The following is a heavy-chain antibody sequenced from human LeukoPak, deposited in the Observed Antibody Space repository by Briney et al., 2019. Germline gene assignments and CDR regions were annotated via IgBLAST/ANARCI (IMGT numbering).Heavy chain of an antibody. D-gene: IGHD3-10*01. CDR2: INPNSGGT. CDR3: ARVRTMVRGVMGNLDY. Sequence: ASVKVSCKASGYTFTGYYMHWVRQAPGQGLEWMGRINPNSGGTNYAQKFQGRVTMTRDTSISTAYMELIRLRSDVTAVYYCARVRTMVRGVMGNLDYWGQGTLVTVSS. V-gene: IGHV1-2*06. CDR1: GYTFTGYY. J-gene: IGHJ4*02.